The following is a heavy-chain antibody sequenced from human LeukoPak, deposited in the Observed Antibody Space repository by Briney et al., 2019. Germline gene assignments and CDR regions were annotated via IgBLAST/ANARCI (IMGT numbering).Heavy chain of an antibody. V-gene: IGHV3-23*01. CDR2: ISGSAVST. CDR1: GFTFSSYA. J-gene: IGHJ5*02. D-gene: IGHD2-15*01. CDR3: AKDLPLGYWPRTPLVLNYFDP. Sequence: PGGSLRLSCAASGFTFSSYAMSWVRQGPGKGLEWVSVISGSAVSTYYADSVKGRFTISRDNSKNTLYLEMNSLRAEDTAVYYCAKDLPLGYWPRTPLVLNYFDPWGQGTLVTVSS.